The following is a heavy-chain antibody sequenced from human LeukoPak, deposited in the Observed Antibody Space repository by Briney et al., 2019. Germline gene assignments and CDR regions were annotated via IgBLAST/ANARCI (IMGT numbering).Heavy chain of an antibody. V-gene: IGHV3-23*01. J-gene: IGHJ4*02. CDR3: AKDRSSCYYPFDC. D-gene: IGHD6-13*01. Sequence: GGSLSFSCAASGFTFSSHAISWVRQAPGKGLEWVSVISGGGHNTYYADSVKGRFTISRDNSKNTLYLQMNSLRAEDTAIYYCAKDRSSCYYPFDCWGKGNLVTVSS. CDR1: GFTFSSHA. CDR2: ISGGGHNT.